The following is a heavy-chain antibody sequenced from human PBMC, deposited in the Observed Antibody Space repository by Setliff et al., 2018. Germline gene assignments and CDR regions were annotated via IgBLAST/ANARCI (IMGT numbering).Heavy chain of an antibody. CDR3: AREGVDTRSSTDYRYFMDV. Sequence: SVKVSCKASGGTFRSYGISWVRQAPGQGLEWMGGTIPSFGSTNYAQKFQDRVTIITDESTSTAYMELSSLRTEDTAVYYCAREGVDTRSSTDYRYFMDVWGKGTTVTVSS. D-gene: IGHD5-18*01. CDR1: GGTFRSYG. J-gene: IGHJ6*03. CDR2: TIPSFGST. V-gene: IGHV1-69*05.